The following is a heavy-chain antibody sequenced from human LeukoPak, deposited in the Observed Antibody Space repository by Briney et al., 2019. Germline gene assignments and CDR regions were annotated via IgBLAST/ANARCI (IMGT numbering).Heavy chain of an antibody. V-gene: IGHV1-18*01. CDR1: GYTFTSYG. CDR2: ISAYNGNT. CDR3: ARVSATVVPPPLD. Sequence: ASVKVSCTASGYTFTSYGISCVRQAPGQGLEWMGWISAYNGNTNYAQKLQGRVTMTTDTSTSTAYMELRSLRSDDTAVYYCARVSATVVPPPLDWGQGSLVTVSS. J-gene: IGHJ4*02. D-gene: IGHD4-23*01.